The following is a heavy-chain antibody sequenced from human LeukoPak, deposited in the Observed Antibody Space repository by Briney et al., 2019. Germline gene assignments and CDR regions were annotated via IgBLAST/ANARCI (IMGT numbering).Heavy chain of an antibody. D-gene: IGHD6-19*01. CDR1: GFSLSTSAVG. J-gene: IGHJ5*02. CDR2: IYWNDDK. V-gene: IGHV2-5*01. Sequence: SGPTLVKPTQTLALTCTFSGFSLSTSAVGVGWIRQPPGKALEWLALIYWNDDKRYSPSLKSRLSITKGTSKNQVVLTMTNMHSEDTDTYYCAHSATIAVAGTDNWFDPWGQGILVTVSS. CDR3: AHSATIAVAGTDNWFDP.